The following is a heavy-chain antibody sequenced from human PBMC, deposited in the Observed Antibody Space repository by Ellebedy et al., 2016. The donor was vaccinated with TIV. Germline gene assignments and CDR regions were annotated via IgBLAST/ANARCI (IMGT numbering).Heavy chain of an antibody. Sequence: PGGSLRLSCAASGFTFSTYPMHWVRQAPGKGLEWVAVISHDGSQKYNAESVKGRFTISRDDSKRTLYLQMDSPRADDTAVYYCVRSNNTSWHNFDYWGQGTLVTVSS. CDR3: VRSNNTSWHNFDY. D-gene: IGHD6-13*01. J-gene: IGHJ4*02. V-gene: IGHV3-30*04. CDR1: GFTFSTYP. CDR2: ISHDGSQK.